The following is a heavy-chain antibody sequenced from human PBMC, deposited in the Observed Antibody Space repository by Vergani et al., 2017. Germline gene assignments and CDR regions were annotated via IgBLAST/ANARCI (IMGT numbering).Heavy chain of an antibody. V-gene: IGHV3-30*03. D-gene: IGHD2-2*01. CDR3: ARDPRRYCSSTSCSQGFDY. CDR2: ISYDGDTT. J-gene: IGHJ4*02. Sequence: HVQMVESGGGVVQPGRSLRLSCAVSGFRFSDYGMHWVRQAPGRGLEWVALISYDGDTTYYEDSVKGRFTISRDNSKNTLFLQMHSLRVEDTALYYCARDPRRYCSSTSCSQGFDYWGQGTLVTVSS. CDR1: GFRFSDYG.